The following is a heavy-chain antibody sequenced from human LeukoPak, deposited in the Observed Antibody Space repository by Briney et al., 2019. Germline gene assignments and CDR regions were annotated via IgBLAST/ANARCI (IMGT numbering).Heavy chain of an antibody. CDR2: IIPIFGTA. Sequence: SVKISSAASVGTVFPDTITWVRQAPGQGLEWMGGIIPIFGTANYAQKFQGRVTITADESTSTAYMELSSLRSEDTAVYYCARDNDIWTGFHNALLLWGQGTLVTVSS. CDR1: VGTVFPDT. CDR3: ARDNDIWTGFHNALLL. D-gene: IGHD3-9*01. J-gene: IGHJ4*02. V-gene: IGHV1-69*13.